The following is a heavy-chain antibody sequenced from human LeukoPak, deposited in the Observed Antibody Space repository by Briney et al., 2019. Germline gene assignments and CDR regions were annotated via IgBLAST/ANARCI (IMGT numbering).Heavy chain of an antibody. Sequence: ASVRVSYKASGYTFTGYYMHWVRQAPGQGLEWMGWINPNSGGTNYAQKFQGRVTMTRDTSISTAYMELSRLRSDDTAVYYCARVRVVAGSDYWGQGTLVTVSS. D-gene: IGHD6-19*01. CDR1: GYTFTGYY. CDR2: INPNSGGT. V-gene: IGHV1-2*02. J-gene: IGHJ4*02. CDR3: ARVRVVAGSDY.